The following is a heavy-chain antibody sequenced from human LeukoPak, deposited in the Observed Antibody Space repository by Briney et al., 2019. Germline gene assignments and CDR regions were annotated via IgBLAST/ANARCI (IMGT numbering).Heavy chain of an antibody. CDR1: RGTFSNYA. D-gene: IGHD3-22*01. CDR3: TRGNFFDSSGYYSIPSDYFNY. V-gene: IGHV1-69*04. J-gene: IGHJ4*02. CDR2: TIPIFDIA. Sequence: SVKVSCKASRGTFSNYAINWLRQAPGQGLEWMGRTIPIFDIASDAQTFQGRVTFTADKSTNTAYMELSSLRSEDTAVYYCTRGNFFDSSGYYSIPSDYFNYWGQGTLVTVSS.